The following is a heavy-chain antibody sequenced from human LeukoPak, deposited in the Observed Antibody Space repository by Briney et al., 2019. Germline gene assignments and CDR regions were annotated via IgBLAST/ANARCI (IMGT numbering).Heavy chain of an antibody. CDR3: ARTYSSGWLVDY. V-gene: IGHV3-53*01. CDR2: TYSGGSS. CDR1: GFTVTTNY. J-gene: IGHJ4*02. Sequence: GGSLRLSCAASGFTVTTNYMSWVRQAPGNGLEWVSVTYSGGSSYYADSVKGRFTVSRDISKNTVYLQMSSLRAEDTALYYCARTYSSGWLVDYWGQGTLVTVSS. D-gene: IGHD6-19*01.